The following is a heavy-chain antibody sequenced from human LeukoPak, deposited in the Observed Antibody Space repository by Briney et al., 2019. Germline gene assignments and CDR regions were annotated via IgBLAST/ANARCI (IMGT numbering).Heavy chain of an antibody. Sequence: GGSLRLSCAACGFTFSSYSMIWVRQAPGKGVTGVSSICSSSSYIYNADSVKGRFTTSRDNAKNSLYLQMNSPRAEDTAVYYCAGGYSSGWYGFVLGYWGQGTLVTVSS. D-gene: IGHD6-19*01. CDR2: ICSSSSYI. J-gene: IGHJ4*02. V-gene: IGHV3-21*01. CDR1: GFTFSSYS. CDR3: AGGYSSGWYGFVLGY.